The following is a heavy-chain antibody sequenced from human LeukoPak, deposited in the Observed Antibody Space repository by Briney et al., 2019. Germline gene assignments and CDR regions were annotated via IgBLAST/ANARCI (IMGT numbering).Heavy chain of an antibody. CDR1: GFTFSSFS. Sequence: GGSLRLSCAASGFTFSSFSMHWVRQAPGKGLEWVSSISSSSNYIYYADSVKGRFTISRDNAKNSLYLQMNSLRDEDTAVYYCARDPYYYDSSGYAWGQGTLVTVSS. J-gene: IGHJ5*02. CDR3: ARDPYYYDSSGYA. V-gene: IGHV3-21*01. CDR2: ISSSSNYI. D-gene: IGHD3-22*01.